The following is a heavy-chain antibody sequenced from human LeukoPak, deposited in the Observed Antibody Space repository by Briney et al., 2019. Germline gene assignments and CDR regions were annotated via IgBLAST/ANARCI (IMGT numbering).Heavy chain of an antibody. D-gene: IGHD4-17*01. V-gene: IGHV3-48*03. CDR2: ITTSGRTI. J-gene: IGHJ4*02. CDR1: GFTFSSYE. CDR3: ARGEDYGTNSFDY. Sequence: GGSLRLSCAASGFTFSSYEMNWVRQAPGKGLEWVSYITTSGRTIYYADSVKGRFTISRDNAKNSLYLQMNSPRAEDTAVYYCARGEDYGTNSFDYWGQGTLVTVSS.